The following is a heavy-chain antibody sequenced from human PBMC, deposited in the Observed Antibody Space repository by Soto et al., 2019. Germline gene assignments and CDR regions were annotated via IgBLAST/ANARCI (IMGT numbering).Heavy chain of an antibody. CDR3: AREADPIYVEEEYYFDY. J-gene: IGHJ4*02. V-gene: IGHV1-8*01. CDR1: GYTFTSYD. D-gene: IGHD3-16*01. Sequence: ASVKVSCKASGYTFTSYDINWVRQATGQGLEWMGWMNPNSGNTGYAQKFQGRVTMTRNTSISTAYMELSSLRSEDTAVYYCAREADPIYVEEEYYFDYWGQGTLVTVPS. CDR2: MNPNSGNT.